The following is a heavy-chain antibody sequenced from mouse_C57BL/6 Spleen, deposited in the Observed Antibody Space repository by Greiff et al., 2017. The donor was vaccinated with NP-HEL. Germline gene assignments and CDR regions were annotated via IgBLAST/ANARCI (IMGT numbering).Heavy chain of an antibody. V-gene: IGHV1-19*01. CDR1: GYTFTDYY. D-gene: IGHD2-1*01. CDR3: ARTRDYGNYVDY. J-gene: IGHJ2*01. Sequence: EVKLQQSGPVLVKPGASVKMSCKASGYTFTDYYMNWVKQSHGKSLEWIGVINPYNGGTSYNQKFKGKATLTVDKSSSTAYMELNSLTSEDSAVYYCARTRDYGNYVDYWGQGTTLTVSS. CDR2: INPYNGGT.